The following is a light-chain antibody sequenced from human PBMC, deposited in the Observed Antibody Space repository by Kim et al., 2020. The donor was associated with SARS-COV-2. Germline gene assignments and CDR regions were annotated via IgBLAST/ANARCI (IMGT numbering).Light chain of an antibody. V-gene: IGLV4-69*01. Sequence: ASVKLTCTLSSGHSSYAIGWHQQQAEKGPRFLMKVNSDGSHNKGDGVPARFAGSSSGAERYLTISSLQSEDEADYYCQAWGTGIRVFGGGTQLTVL. J-gene: IGLJ3*02. CDR2: VNSDGSH. CDR1: SGHSSYA. CDR3: QAWGTGIRV.